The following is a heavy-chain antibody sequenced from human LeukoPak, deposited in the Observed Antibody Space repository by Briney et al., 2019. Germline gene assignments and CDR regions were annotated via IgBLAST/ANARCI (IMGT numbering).Heavy chain of an antibody. CDR1: GGSFSGYY. Sequence: PSETLSLTCAVYGGSFSGYYWSWIRQPPGKGLEWIGEINHSGSTNYNVSIKSRVTISVDTSKNQFSLKLNSVTAADTAVYCCAQLRGYFDLWGRGTLVTVSS. V-gene: IGHV4-34*01. D-gene: IGHD5-24*01. J-gene: IGHJ2*01. CDR3: AQLRGYFDL. CDR2: INHSGST.